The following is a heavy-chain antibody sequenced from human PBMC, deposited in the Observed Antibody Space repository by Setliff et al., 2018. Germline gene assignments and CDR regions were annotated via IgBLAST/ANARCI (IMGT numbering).Heavy chain of an antibody. J-gene: IGHJ3*01. CDR3: ATDHYNRFDV. Sequence: ASVKVSCKASGNTFTGYYIHWLRQAPGQGLEWMGCINPNSGDTTFAQKFQGRVTITRDTSNSTDYMDLSRLTSDDTAVYYCATDHYNRFDVWGQGTMVTVSS. V-gene: IGHV1-2*02. CDR1: GNTFTGYY. D-gene: IGHD4-4*01. CDR2: INPNSGDT.